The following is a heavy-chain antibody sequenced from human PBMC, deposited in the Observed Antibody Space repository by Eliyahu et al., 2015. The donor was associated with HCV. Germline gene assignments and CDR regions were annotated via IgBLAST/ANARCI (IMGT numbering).Heavy chain of an antibody. CDR2: ISGSGGST. J-gene: IGHJ6*02. V-gene: IGHV3-23*01. D-gene: IGHD6-6*01. Sequence: EVQLLESGGGLVQPGGSLRLSCAASGFXFSSYAMSWVRQXPGKGLGWVSAISGSGGSTYYAXXVKGRFTISRDNSKNTLYLQMNSLRAEDTAVYYCAKGRIAARPGDYYYYGMDVWGQGTTVTVSS. CDR1: GFXFSSYA. CDR3: AKGRIAARPGDYYYYGMDV.